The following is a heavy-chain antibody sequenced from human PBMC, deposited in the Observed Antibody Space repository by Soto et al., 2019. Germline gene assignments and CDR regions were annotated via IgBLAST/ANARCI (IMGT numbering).Heavy chain of an antibody. J-gene: IGHJ6*02. V-gene: IGHV3-53*02. CDR3: ARETGGRYYYGMDV. D-gene: IGHD1-1*01. CDR2: IYSGGST. CDR1: GFTVSSNY. Sequence: EVQLVETGGGLIHPGGSLRLSCAVSGFTVSSNYMSWVRQAPGKGLEWVSVIYSGGSTNYADSVKGRFTISRDNSKNTLYLQMNSLRAEDTAMYYCARETGGRYYYGMDVWGQGTTATVSS.